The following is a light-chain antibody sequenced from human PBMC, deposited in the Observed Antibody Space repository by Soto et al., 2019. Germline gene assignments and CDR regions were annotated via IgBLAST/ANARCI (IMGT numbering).Light chain of an antibody. J-gene: IGLJ1*01. V-gene: IGLV3-21*02. CDR2: DNN. CDR1: NIGVKS. Sequence: SYELTQPPSLSVAPGQTARVTCGGNNIGVKSVHWYQQRPGQAPVLVVYDNNDRPSGIPERFSGSNSGNTATLTISRVEAGDEADYYCQVWDCTTDNLYVFGTGTKVTVL. CDR3: QVWDCTTDNLYV.